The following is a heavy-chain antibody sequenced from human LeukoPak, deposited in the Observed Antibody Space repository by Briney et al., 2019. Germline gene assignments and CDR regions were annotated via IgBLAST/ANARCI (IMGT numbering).Heavy chain of an antibody. Sequence: ASVKVSCKASGYTFTGYYMHWVRQAPGQGLEWMGWINPNSGGTNYAQKFQGRVTMTRDTSISIAYMELSRLRSDDTAVYYCARYGSGSYYNAEYFQHWGQGTLVTVSS. V-gene: IGHV1-2*02. CDR1: GYTFTGYY. CDR2: INPNSGGT. J-gene: IGHJ1*01. CDR3: ARYGSGSYYNAEYFQH. D-gene: IGHD3-10*01.